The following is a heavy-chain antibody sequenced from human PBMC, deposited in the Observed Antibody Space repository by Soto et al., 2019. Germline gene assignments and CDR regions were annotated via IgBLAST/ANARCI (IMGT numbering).Heavy chain of an antibody. V-gene: IGHV1-3*01. CDR3: ARGERYYYDTSGHFGFDY. CDR2: INPGNGNT. CDR1: GYTFTNYA. D-gene: IGHD3-22*01. Sequence: PSVKVSCKASGYTFTNYAIHWVRQAPGQRLEWMGWINPGNGNTKYSQKFQGRVTITRDTSASTAYMELSSLRSEDTAVYYCARGERYYYDTSGHFGFDYWGQGTLVTVSS. J-gene: IGHJ4*02.